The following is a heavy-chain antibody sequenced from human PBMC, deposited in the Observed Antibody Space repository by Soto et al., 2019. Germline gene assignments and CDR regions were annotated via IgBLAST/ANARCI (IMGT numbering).Heavy chain of an antibody. CDR2: IWYDGNTK. J-gene: IGHJ6*02. CDR3: ARPLVAPVAGPYYYGMDV. CDR1: GFTFNSYG. D-gene: IGHD6-19*01. Sequence: VGSLRLSCTASGFTFNSYGFNWVRQAPGKGLEWVAVIWYDGNTKYYADSVKGRFTISRDNLRSTVYLQMNSLTAEDTAVYYCARPLVAPVAGPYYYGMDVWGQGTTVTVSS. V-gene: IGHV3-33*01.